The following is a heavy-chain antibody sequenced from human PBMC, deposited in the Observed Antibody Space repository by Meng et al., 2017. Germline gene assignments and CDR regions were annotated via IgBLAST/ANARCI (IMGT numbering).Heavy chain of an antibody. V-gene: IGHV3-33*01. Sequence: QVQLGGAGGGVAQPGRSLRLSCAASGFTFSSYGMHWVRQAPGKGLEWVAVIWYDGSNKYYADSVKGRFTISRDNSKNTLYLQMNSLKTEDTAVYYCTTEVGGGPFDYWGQGTLVTVSS. J-gene: IGHJ4*02. CDR1: GFTFSSYG. CDR2: IWYDGSNK. D-gene: IGHD1-26*01. CDR3: TTEVGGGPFDY.